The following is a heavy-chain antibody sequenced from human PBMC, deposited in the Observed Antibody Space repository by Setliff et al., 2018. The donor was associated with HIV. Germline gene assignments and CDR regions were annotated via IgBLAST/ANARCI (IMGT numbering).Heavy chain of an antibody. CDR1: GSTFTNYD. V-gene: IGHV1-8*02. D-gene: IGHD3-22*01. CDR2: MNPDSRNT. J-gene: IGHJ6*03. Sequence: ASVKVSCKPSGSTFTNYDINWVRQAAGQGLEWMGWMNPDSRNTGYAQRFEGSATVTWDTSISTAYMELNNVKFEDTAIYYCARARTDYYDRRRRSHYYIDVWARGATVTVSS. CDR3: ARARTDYYDRRRRSHYYIDV.